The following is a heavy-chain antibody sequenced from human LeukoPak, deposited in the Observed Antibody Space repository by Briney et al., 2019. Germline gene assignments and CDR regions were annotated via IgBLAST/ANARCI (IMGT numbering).Heavy chain of an antibody. CDR3: TSPRGRYCSGGSCYWAAY. J-gene: IGHJ4*02. V-gene: IGHV3-15*01. D-gene: IGHD2-15*01. CDR1: GFTFSNAW. CDR2: IKSKTDGGTT. Sequence: GGSLRLSCAASGFTFSNAWMSWVRQAPGKGLEWVGRIKSKTDGGTTDYAAPVKGRFTISRDDSKNTLYLQMNSLKTEDTAVYYCTSPRGRYCSGGSCYWAAYWGQGTLVTVSS.